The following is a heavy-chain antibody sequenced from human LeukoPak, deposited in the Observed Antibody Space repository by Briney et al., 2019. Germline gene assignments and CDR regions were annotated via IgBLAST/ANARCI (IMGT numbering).Heavy chain of an antibody. CDR1: GYSISSGYY. CDR2: IYHSGST. V-gene: IGHV4-38-2*01. CDR3: ARQVLVQLIDY. Sequence: PPETLSLTCAVSGYSISSGYYWGWIRQPPGKGLEWIGSIYHSGSTYYNPSLKSRVTISVDTSKNQFSLKLSSVTAADTAVYYCARQVLVQLIDYWGQGTLVTVSS. D-gene: IGHD5-24*01. J-gene: IGHJ4*02.